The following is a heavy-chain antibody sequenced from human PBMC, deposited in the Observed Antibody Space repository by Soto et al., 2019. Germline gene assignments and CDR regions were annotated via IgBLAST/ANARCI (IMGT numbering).Heavy chain of an antibody. Sequence: GASVKVSCKASGYTFTSYAMHWVRQAPGQRLEWMGWINAGNGNTKYSQKFQGRVTITRDTSASTAYMELSSLRSEDTAVYYCARAPGRWQQLVSPQRYYGMDVWGQGTTVTVSS. CDR1: GYTFTSYA. V-gene: IGHV1-3*01. J-gene: IGHJ6*02. CDR3: ARAPGRWQQLVSPQRYYGMDV. D-gene: IGHD6-13*01. CDR2: INAGNGNT.